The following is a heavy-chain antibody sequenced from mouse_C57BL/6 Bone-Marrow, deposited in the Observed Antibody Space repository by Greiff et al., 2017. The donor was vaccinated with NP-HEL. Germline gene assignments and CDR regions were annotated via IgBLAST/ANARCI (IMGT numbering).Heavy chain of an antibody. CDR2: ISSGGDYI. V-gene: IGHV5-9-1*02. CDR1: GFTFSSYA. Sequence: EVMLVESGEGLVKPGGSLKLSCAASGFTFSSYAMSWVRQTPEKRLEWVAYISSGGDYIYYADTVKGRFTISRDNARNTLYLQMSSLKSEDTAMYYCTREFITTVVATRAIMDYWGQGTSVTVSS. D-gene: IGHD1-1*01. CDR3: TREFITTVVATRAIMDY. J-gene: IGHJ4*01.